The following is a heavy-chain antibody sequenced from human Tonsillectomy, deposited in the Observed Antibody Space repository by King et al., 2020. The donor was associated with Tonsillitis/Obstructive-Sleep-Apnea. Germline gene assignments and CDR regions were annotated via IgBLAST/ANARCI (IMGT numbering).Heavy chain of an antibody. Sequence: QVQLQESGPGLVKPSETLSLTCTVSGGSISTYYWTWLRQPPGKRLEWIGYIYYSGSTNYNPSLKSRVTISVDTSKNQFSLKLSSVTAADTAAYYCAGGGKIDYWGQRTLVTVSS. CDR2: IYYSGST. J-gene: IGHJ4*02. D-gene: IGHD4-23*01. V-gene: IGHV4-59*01. CDR1: GGSISTYY. CDR3: AGGGKIDY.